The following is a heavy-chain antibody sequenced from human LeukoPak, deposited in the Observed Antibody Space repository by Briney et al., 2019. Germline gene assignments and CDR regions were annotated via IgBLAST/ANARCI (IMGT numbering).Heavy chain of an antibody. D-gene: IGHD6-19*01. CDR1: GFTFSSYA. CDR2: TSHNEYNK. J-gene: IGHJ4*02. Sequence: PGGSLRLSCAASGFTFSSYAMSWVRQAPGKGLEWVAATSHNEYNKYYADSVNGRFTISRDNSKNTLYLEVNSLRADDTAVYYCARGPGLAMGKGYFDYCGQGTLVTVSS. CDR3: ARGPGLAMGKGYFDY. V-gene: IGHV3-30-3*01.